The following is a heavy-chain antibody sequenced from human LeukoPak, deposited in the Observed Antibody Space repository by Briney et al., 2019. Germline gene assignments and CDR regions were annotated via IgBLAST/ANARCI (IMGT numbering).Heavy chain of an antibody. D-gene: IGHD1-26*01. V-gene: IGHV1-69*13. CDR2: IIPIFGTA. J-gene: IGHJ5*02. CDR1: GGTFSSYA. Sequence: SVTVSCKASGGTFSSYAISWVRQAPGQGLEWMGGIIPIFGTANYAQKFQGRVTITADESTSTAYMELSSLRSEDTAVYYCARVEGKWEPLNWFDPWAREPWSPSP. CDR3: ARVEGKWEPLNWFDP.